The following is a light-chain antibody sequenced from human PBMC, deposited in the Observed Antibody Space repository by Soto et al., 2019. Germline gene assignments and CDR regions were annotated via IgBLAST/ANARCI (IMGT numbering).Light chain of an antibody. CDR1: QSVSSY. J-gene: IGKJ4*01. CDR2: DAS. Sequence: EIVLTQSPATLSLSPGERATLSCRASQSVSSYLAWYQQKHGQAPRLLIYDASNRSTGIPARFSGSGSGTDFTLTISSLEPEDFAVYYCQQRSNWPLTFGGWTNVEIK. V-gene: IGKV3-11*01. CDR3: QQRSNWPLT.